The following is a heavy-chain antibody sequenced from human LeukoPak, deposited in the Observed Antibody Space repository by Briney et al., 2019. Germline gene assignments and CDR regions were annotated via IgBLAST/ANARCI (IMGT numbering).Heavy chain of an antibody. CDR2: INPDATII. J-gene: IGHJ5*02. CDR3: ARGDDCSSTSCYTGIGWFDP. Sequence: GGSLRLSCAASGFTFSRYWMHWVRQVPGKGLVWVSRINPDATIITYADSVRGRFTISRDNAKNTLYLQLSNLRAEDTAVYYCARGDDCSSTSCYTGIGWFDPWGQGTLVTVSS. D-gene: IGHD2-2*02. V-gene: IGHV3-74*01. CDR1: GFTFSRYW.